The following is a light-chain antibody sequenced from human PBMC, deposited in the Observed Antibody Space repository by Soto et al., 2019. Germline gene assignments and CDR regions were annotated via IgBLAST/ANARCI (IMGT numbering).Light chain of an antibody. J-gene: IGKJ1*01. V-gene: IGKV1-39*01. Sequence: DIQMTQSPSSLSASVGDRVTITCRASQSISSYLNWYQQKPGKAPKLLIYAASSLQSGVPSRFSGSGPGTDFTLTISSLQPEDFATYYCQQSYSTSTWTFGQGTKVDIK. CDR1: QSISSY. CDR2: AAS. CDR3: QQSYSTSTWT.